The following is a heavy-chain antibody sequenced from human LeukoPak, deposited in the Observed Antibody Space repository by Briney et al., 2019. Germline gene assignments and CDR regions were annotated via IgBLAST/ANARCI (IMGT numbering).Heavy chain of an antibody. CDR3: AGEVLRYFDWFPGGFDP. J-gene: IGHJ5*02. Sequence: SVKVSCKASGGTFSSYAISWVRQAPGQGLEWMGRIIPILGIANYAQKFQGRVTITADKSTSTAYMELSSLRSDDTAVYYCAGEVLRYFDWFPGGFDPWGQGTLVTVSS. V-gene: IGHV1-69*04. D-gene: IGHD3-9*01. CDR2: IIPILGIA. CDR1: GGTFSSYA.